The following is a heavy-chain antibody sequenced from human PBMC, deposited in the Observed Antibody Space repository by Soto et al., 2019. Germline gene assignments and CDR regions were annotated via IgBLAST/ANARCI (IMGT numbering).Heavy chain of an antibody. CDR1: GFTFSSYA. CDR2: ISGSGGST. V-gene: IGHV3-23*01. J-gene: IGHJ6*02. Sequence: PGGSLRLSCAASGFTFSSYAMSWVRQAPGKGLEWVSAISGSGGSTYYADSVKGRFTISRDNSKNTLYLQMNSLRAEDTAVYYCERIPRYSYGYRLYSYGMDVWGQGTTVTVSS. D-gene: IGHD5-18*01. CDR3: ERIPRYSYGYRLYSYGMDV.